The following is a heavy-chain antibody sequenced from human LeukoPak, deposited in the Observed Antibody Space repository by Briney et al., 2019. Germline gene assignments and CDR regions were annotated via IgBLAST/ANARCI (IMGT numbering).Heavy chain of an antibody. CDR2: ISSTSSYI. Sequence: GGSLRLSCAASGFTFSNYNFYWVRQAPGKGLEWVSSISSTSSYIYYADSVKGRFTISRDNAKNSLYLQMNSLRAEDTAVYYCARALWSGPVYYGMDVWGQGTTVTVSS. CDR1: GFTFSNYN. J-gene: IGHJ6*02. CDR3: ARALWSGPVYYGMDV. V-gene: IGHV3-21*06. D-gene: IGHD3-10*01.